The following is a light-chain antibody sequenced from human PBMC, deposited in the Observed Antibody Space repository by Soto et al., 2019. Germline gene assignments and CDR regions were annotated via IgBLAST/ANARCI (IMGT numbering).Light chain of an antibody. CDR2: GAS. Sequence: EIVLTQSPGTLSLSPGERATLSCRASQSVSSSYLAWYQQKPGQAPRLLIYGASSRATGIPDRFSGSGSGTEFTLTISRLEPEDFEVYYCQQYGSSPPTFGQGTKLEIK. J-gene: IGKJ2*01. CDR1: QSVSSSY. V-gene: IGKV3-20*01. CDR3: QQYGSSPPT.